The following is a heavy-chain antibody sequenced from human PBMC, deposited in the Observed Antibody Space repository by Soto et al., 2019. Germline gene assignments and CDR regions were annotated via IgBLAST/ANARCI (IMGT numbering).Heavy chain of an antibody. D-gene: IGHD3-9*01. CDR2: ISSSCGDT. V-gene: IGHV3-23*01. Sequence: EVQMLASGGGLVQPGGALRLSCEASGFTFSNYAITWVRQAPGKGLEWVSSISSSCGDTYFADSVKGRFTISRDNSKKTVYLQTDRLRAEDTAEYYCATGLVPQYYFDYWGQGTLVAVSS. J-gene: IGHJ4*02. CDR1: GFTFSNYA. CDR3: ATGLVPQYYFDY.